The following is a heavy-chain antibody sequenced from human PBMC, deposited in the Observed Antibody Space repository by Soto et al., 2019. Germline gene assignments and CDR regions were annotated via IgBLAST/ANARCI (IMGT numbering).Heavy chain of an antibody. D-gene: IGHD3-22*01. Sequence: GGSLRLSCAASGFTFDDYAMHWVRQAPGKGLEWVSGISWNSGSIDYADSVKGRFTISRDNAKNSLYLQMNSLRAEDTALYYCAKAMYYYDSSGYCCVFAYWGQGTLVT. J-gene: IGHJ4*02. CDR1: GFTFDDYA. CDR2: ISWNSGSI. V-gene: IGHV3-9*01. CDR3: AKAMYYYDSSGYCCVFAY.